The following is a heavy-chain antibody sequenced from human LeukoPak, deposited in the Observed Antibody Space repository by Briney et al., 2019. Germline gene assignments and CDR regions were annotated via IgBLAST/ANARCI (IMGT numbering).Heavy chain of an antibody. CDR3: AREDRHMKWFDP. Sequence: ASVKVSCKASGYTFTSYGISWVRQAPGQGLEWMGWISAYNGNTNYAQKLQGRVTMATDTSTSTAYMELRSLRADDTAVYYCAREDRHMKWFDPWGQGTLVTVSS. J-gene: IGHJ5*02. CDR2: ISAYNGNT. V-gene: IGHV1-18*01. CDR1: GYTFTSYG.